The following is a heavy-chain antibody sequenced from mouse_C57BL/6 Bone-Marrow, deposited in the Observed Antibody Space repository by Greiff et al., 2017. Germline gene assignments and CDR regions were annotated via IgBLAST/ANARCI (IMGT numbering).Heavy chain of an antibody. Sequence: VQLQQSGAELVRPGASVKLSCTASGFNIKDDYMHWVKQRPEQGLEWIGWIDPENGDTEYASKFQGKATITADTSSNTAYLQLSSLTSEDTAVYYCTDYYGRSGAYWGQGTLVTVSA. V-gene: IGHV14-4*01. J-gene: IGHJ3*01. CDR3: TDYYGRSGAY. CDR2: IDPENGDT. CDR1: GFNIKDDY. D-gene: IGHD1-1*01.